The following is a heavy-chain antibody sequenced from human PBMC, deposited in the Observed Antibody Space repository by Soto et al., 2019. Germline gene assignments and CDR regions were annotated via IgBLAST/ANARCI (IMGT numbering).Heavy chain of an antibody. CDR3: ARVDNFWSGYHY. CDR1: GGSISSYY. Sequence: TLSLTCTVSGGSISSYYWSWIRQPPGKGLEWIGYIYYSGSTNYNPSLKSRVTISVDTSKNQFSLKLSSVTAADTAVYYCARVDNFWSGYHYWGQGTLVTVSS. D-gene: IGHD3-3*01. CDR2: IYYSGST. J-gene: IGHJ4*02. V-gene: IGHV4-59*01.